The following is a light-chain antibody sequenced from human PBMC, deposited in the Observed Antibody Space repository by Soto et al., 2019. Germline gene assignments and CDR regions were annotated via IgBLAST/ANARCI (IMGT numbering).Light chain of an antibody. J-gene: IGLJ2*01. CDR1: SSDGGAYTY. CDR3: SSYAGSNNLV. V-gene: IGLV2-8*01. CDR2: GVT. Sequence: QSVLTQPPSASGSPGQSVTISCTGTSSDGGAYTYVSWYQQHAGKAPKLLIDGVTKRPSGVPDRFSGSKSGDTAALTVSGLQSEDEANYYCSSYAGSNNLVFGGGTKLTVL.